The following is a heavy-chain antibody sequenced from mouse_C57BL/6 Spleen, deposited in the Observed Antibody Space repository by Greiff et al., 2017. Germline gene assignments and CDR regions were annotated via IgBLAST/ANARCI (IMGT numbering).Heavy chain of an antibody. V-gene: IGHV5-9*01. D-gene: IGHD1-1*01. J-gene: IGHJ1*03. Sequence: EVQVVESGGGLVKPGGSLKLSCAASGFTFSSYTMSWVRQTPEKRLEWVATISGGGGNTYYPDSVKGRFTISRDNAKNTLYLQMSSLRSEDTALDYCARRGYYYGSSFLGYFDVWGTGTTVTVSS. CDR2: ISGGGGNT. CDR1: GFTFSSYT. CDR3: ARRGYYYGSSFLGYFDV.